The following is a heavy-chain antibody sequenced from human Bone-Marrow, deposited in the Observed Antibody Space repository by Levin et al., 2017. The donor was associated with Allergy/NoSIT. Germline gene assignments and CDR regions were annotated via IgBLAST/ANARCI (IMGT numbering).Heavy chain of an antibody. CDR1: GYSFSSKW. V-gene: IGHV5-51*01. Sequence: GESLKISCEASGYSFSSKWIGWARQVPGKGLEWMGIIYPGDSDTRYNPSFQGQVTISADKSISTAYLQWSSLKASDTAMYYCARHGIYDYRYYYYYYMDVWGKGTTVTVSS. J-gene: IGHJ6*03. CDR3: ARHGIYDYRYYYYYYMDV. CDR2: IYPGDSDT. D-gene: IGHD4/OR15-4a*01.